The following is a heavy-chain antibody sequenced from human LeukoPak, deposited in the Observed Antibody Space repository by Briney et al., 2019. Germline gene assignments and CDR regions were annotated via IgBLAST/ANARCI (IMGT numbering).Heavy chain of an antibody. CDR1: GFTFSTYN. CDR3: ARGREGIAARWWVEEPRWYFFDP. V-gene: IGHV3-21*01. D-gene: IGHD6-6*01. Sequence: GGSLRLSCAASGFTFSTYNVNWVRQAPGKGLEWVSSISGSSSHIYYADSVKGRFTISRDNAKNSLYLQMNSLRADDTAVYYCARGREGIAARWWVEEPRWYFFDPWGQGTPVTVSS. CDR2: ISGSSSHI. J-gene: IGHJ5*02.